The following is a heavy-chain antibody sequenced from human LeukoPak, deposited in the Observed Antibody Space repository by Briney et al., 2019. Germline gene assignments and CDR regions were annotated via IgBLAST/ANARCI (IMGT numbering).Heavy chain of an antibody. V-gene: IGHV4-59*01. J-gene: IGHJ5*02. CDR3: ARAHYGSGSYNWFDP. CDR2: IYYSGST. CDR1: GGSISGYY. Sequence: SSETLSLTCTVSGGSISGYYWSWIRQPPGKGLEWIGYIYYSGSTNYNPSLKSRVTISVDTSKNQFSLKLSSVTAADTAVYYCARAHYGSGSYNWFDPWGQGTLVTVSS. D-gene: IGHD3-10*01.